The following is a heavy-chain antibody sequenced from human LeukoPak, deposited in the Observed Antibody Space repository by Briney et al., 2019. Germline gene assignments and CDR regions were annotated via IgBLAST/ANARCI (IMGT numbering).Heavy chain of an antibody. CDR1: GYTLTELS. V-gene: IGHV1-24*01. D-gene: IGHD3-3*01. CDR3: ATAPLGYDFWSGYFDY. CDR2: FDPEDGET. Sequence: GASVKVSCKVSGYTLTELSMHWVRQAPGKGLEWMGGFDPEDGETIYAQKFQGRVTMTEDTSTDTAYMGLSSLRSEDTAVYYCATAPLGYDFWSGYFDYWGQGTLVTVSS. J-gene: IGHJ4*02.